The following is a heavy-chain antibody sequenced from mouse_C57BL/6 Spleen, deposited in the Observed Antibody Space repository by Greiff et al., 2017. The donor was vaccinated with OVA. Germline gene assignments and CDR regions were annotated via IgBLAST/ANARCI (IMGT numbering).Heavy chain of an antibody. CDR2: ISYDGSN. D-gene: IGHD1-1*01. V-gene: IGHV3-6*01. CDR3: ARRRSLYWYFDV. CDR1: GYSITSGYY. Sequence: EVKLQESGPGLVKPSQSLSLTCSVTGYSITSGYYWNWIRQFPGNKLEWMGYISYDGSNNYNPSLKNRISITRDTSKNQFFLKLNSVTTEDTATYYCARRRSLYWYFDVWGTGTTVTVSS. J-gene: IGHJ1*03.